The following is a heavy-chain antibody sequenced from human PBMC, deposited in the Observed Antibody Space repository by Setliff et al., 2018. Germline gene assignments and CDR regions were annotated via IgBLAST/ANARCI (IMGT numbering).Heavy chain of an antibody. CDR3: ARLPGYCNGGNCYGYYTFDI. CDR2: IYYDGTT. V-gene: IGHV4-31*03. CDR1: GASIRSGGSY. J-gene: IGHJ3*02. Sequence: SETLSLTCTVSGASIRSGGSYWNWIRQHPGKGLEWIGYIYYDGTTNYNPSLKSRVTMSLDTSNNRSSLKLSSVTAADTAVYYCARLPGYCNGGNCYGYYTFDIWGQGTMVTVS. D-gene: IGHD2-15*01.